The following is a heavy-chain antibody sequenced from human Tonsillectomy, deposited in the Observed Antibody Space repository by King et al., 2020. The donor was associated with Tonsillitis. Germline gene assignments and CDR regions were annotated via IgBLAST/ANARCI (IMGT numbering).Heavy chain of an antibody. CDR1: GYTLTGYY. Sequence: VQLVESGAEVKKPGASVKVSCKASGYTLTGYYMHWVRQAPGQGLEWMGWIDPNTGGTNYAQKFRGRVTMTRDTSISTAYMELSRLRSDDTAVYYCARGPGGQWLVVRGTLYWGQGTLVTVSS. J-gene: IGHJ4*02. D-gene: IGHD6-19*01. V-gene: IGHV1-2*02. CDR3: ARGPGGQWLVVRGTLY. CDR2: IDPNTGGT.